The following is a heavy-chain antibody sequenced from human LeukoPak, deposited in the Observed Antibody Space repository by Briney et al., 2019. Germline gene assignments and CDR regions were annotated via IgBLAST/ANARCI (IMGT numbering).Heavy chain of an antibody. CDR3: ARTEDYGDYYYYMDV. D-gene: IGHD4-17*01. CDR1: GYTFTSYG. Sequence: ASVKVSCKASGYTFTSYGISWVRQAPGQGLEWMGWIGAYNGNTNYAQKLQGRVTMTTDTSTSTAYMELRSLRSDDTAVYYCARTEDYGDYYYYMDVWGKGTTVTVSS. V-gene: IGHV1-18*01. J-gene: IGHJ6*03. CDR2: IGAYNGNT.